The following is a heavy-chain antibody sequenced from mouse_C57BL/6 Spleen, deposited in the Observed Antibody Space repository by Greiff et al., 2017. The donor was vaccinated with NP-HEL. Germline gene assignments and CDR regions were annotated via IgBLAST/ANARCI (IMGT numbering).Heavy chain of an antibody. CDR3: AGLLLRY. CDR1: GYTFTSYW. V-gene: IGHV1-50*01. D-gene: IGHD1-1*01. J-gene: IGHJ2*01. Sequence: QVQLQQPGAELVKPGASVKLSCKASGYTFTSYWMQWVKQRPGQGLEWIGEIDPSDSYTNYNQKFKGKATLTVDTSSSTAYMQLSSLTSEDSAVYYCAGLLLRYWGQGTTLTVSS. CDR2: IDPSDSYT.